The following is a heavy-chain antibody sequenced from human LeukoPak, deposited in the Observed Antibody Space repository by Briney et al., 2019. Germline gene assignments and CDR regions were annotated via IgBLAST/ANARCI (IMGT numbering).Heavy chain of an antibody. CDR2: IYYSGST. CDR1: GGPISGYY. CDR3: ARHLVGATGTGPFDY. Sequence: SETLSLTCTVSGGPISGYYWSWIRQPPGKGLEWIGYIYYSGSTNYNPSLKSRVTMSVDTSKNQFSLKLSSVTAADTAVYYCARHLVGATGTGPFDYWGQGTLVTVSS. J-gene: IGHJ4*02. V-gene: IGHV4-59*08. D-gene: IGHD1-26*01.